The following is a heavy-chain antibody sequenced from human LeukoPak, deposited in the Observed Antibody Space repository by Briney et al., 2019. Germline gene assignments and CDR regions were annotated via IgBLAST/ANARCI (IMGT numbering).Heavy chain of an antibody. J-gene: IGHJ3*02. CDR2: IIPIFGTA. V-gene: IGHV1-69*13. D-gene: IGHD3-9*01. CDR3: ARIRDYDILTGRSDAFDI. Sequence: ASVKVSCKASGYTFSSYAISWVRQAPGQGLEWMGGIIPIFGTANYAQKFQGRVTITADESTSTAYMELSSLRSEDTAVYYCARIRDYDILTGRSDAFDIWGQGTMVTVSS. CDR1: GYTFSSYA.